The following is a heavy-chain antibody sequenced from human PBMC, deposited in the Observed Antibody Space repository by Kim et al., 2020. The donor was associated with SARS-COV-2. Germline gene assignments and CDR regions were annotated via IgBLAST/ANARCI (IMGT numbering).Heavy chain of an antibody. V-gene: IGHV3-30*04. D-gene: IGHD3-10*01. Sequence: GGSLRLSCAASVFTFSSYAMHWVRQAPGKGLEWVAVISYDGSNKYYADSVKGRFTISRDNSKNTLYLQMNSLRAEDTAVYYCARDRRGYYYGSGSYSAYYYYYGMDVWGQGTTVTVSS. J-gene: IGHJ6*02. CDR1: VFTFSSYA. CDR3: ARDRRGYYYGSGSYSAYYYYYGMDV. CDR2: ISYDGSNK.